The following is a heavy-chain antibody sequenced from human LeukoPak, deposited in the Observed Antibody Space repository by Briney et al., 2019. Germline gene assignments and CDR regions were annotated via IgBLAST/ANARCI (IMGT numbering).Heavy chain of an antibody. CDR2: IYYSGST. CDR1: GGSISSYY. D-gene: IGHD4/OR15-4a*01. J-gene: IGHJ4*02. Sequence: SETLSLTCTVSGGSISSYYWSWIRQPPGKELEWIGYIYYSGSTNYNPSLKSRVTISVDTSKNQFSLKLSSVTAADTAVYYCARGANYGGHFDYWGQGTLVTVSS. V-gene: IGHV4-59*01. CDR3: ARGANYGGHFDY.